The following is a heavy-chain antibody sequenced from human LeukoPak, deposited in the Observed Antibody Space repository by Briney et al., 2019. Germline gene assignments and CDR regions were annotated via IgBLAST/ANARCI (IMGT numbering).Heavy chain of an antibody. CDR3: AKDLGTGDRDY. Sequence: GGSLRLSCAASGFTFSGSYMNWIHQAPGKGLEWISYISSSGSTIDYADSVKGRFTISRDNAKNSLYLQMNSLRAEDTAVYYCAKDLGTGDRDYWGQGTQVTVSS. CDR2: ISSSGSTI. V-gene: IGHV3-11*01. CDR1: GFTFSGSY. J-gene: IGHJ4*02. D-gene: IGHD7-27*01.